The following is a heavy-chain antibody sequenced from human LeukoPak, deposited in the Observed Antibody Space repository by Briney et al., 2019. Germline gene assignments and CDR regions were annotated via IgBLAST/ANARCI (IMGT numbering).Heavy chain of an antibody. CDR2: INWNSGTI. Sequence: GGSLRLSCAASGFTFSPSWMHWVRQAPGKGLEWVSGINWNSGTIGYADSVKGRFTISRDNAKNSLYLQVSSLRTEDTALYYCAKDTQGMTGGFDYWGQGTLVTVSS. D-gene: IGHD4-23*01. J-gene: IGHJ4*02. CDR1: GFTFSPSW. V-gene: IGHV3-9*01. CDR3: AKDTQGMTGGFDY.